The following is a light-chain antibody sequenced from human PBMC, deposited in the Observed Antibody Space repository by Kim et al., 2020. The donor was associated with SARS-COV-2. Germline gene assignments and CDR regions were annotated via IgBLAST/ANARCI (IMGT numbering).Light chain of an antibody. Sequence: LFPGERASLSCRASQSVSSSYLAWYQQKPGQAPRLLIYGASYRATGVPDRFSGSGSGTDFILTISRLEPEDFAVYYCLQYGSSPYTFGQGTKLEI. CDR2: GAS. V-gene: IGKV3-20*01. J-gene: IGKJ2*01. CDR3: LQYGSSPYT. CDR1: QSVSSSY.